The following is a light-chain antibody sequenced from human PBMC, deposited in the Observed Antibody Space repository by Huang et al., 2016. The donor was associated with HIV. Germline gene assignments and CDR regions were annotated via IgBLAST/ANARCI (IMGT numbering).Light chain of an antibody. CDR1: QSIIRW. J-gene: IGKJ1*01. V-gene: IGKV1-5*03. CDR2: EAS. Sequence: DIQMTQSPSTLSASVGDRVTITCRASQSIIRWLAWYQQKPGKAPKLLIYEASTLKTGVPSRFSGSGSGTEFTLSISSLQPDDFATYYCQHYDNYPWTFGQGTKVEIK. CDR3: QHYDNYPWT.